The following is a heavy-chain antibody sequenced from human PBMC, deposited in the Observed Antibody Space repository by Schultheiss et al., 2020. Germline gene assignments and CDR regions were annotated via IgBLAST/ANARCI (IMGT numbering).Heavy chain of an antibody. D-gene: IGHD5-12*01. CDR3: ATLVATPDY. J-gene: IGHJ4*02. Sequence: GSLRLSCAASGFTFSSYAMHWVRQAPGKGLEWVAVISYDGSNKYYADSVKGRFTISRDNSKNTLYLQMNSLRAEDTAVYYCATLVATPDYWGQGTLVTVSS. V-gene: IGHV3-30-3*01. CDR2: ISYDGSNK. CDR1: GFTFSSYA.